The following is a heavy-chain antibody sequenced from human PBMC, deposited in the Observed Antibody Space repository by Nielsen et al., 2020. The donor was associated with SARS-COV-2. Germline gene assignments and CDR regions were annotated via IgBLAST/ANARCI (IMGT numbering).Heavy chain of an antibody. CDR2: ISYDGSNK. V-gene: IGHV3-30*04. J-gene: IGHJ3*02. CDR3: ASRSGYSYGPNDDAFDI. Sequence: GESLKISCAASGFTFSGSAMHWVRQAPGKGLEWVAVISYDGSNKYYADSVKGRFTISRDNSKNTLYLQMNSLRAEDTAVYYCASRSGYSYGPNDDAFDIWGQGTMVTVSS. CDR1: GFTFSGSA. D-gene: IGHD5-18*01.